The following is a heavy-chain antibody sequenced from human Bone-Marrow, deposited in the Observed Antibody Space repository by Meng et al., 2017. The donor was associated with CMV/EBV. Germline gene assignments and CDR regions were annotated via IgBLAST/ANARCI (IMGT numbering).Heavy chain of an antibody. V-gene: IGHV3-53*05. Sequence: GESLKISCAASGFTVSSNYMSWVRQAPGKGLEWVSVIYSGGSTYYADSVKGRFTISRDNSKNTLYLQMNSLRAEDTAVYYCASTTVLYSGYEGAANDNWGQGPLVTVSS. CDR3: ASTTVLYSGYEGAANDN. CDR1: GFTVSSNY. CDR2: IYSGGST. D-gene: IGHD5-12*01. J-gene: IGHJ4*02.